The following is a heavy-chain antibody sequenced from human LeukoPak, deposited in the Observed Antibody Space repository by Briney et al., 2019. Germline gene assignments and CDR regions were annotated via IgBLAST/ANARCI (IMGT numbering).Heavy chain of an antibody. D-gene: IGHD3-16*01. CDR3: ARGRGSRLGYFDY. CDR1: GGSITGSY. V-gene: IGHV4-34*01. CDR2: INHSGST. J-gene: IGHJ4*02. Sequence: SETLSLTCTVSGGSITGSYWSWIRQPPGKGLEWIGEINHSGSTNYNPSLKSRVTISVDTSKNQFSLKLSSVTAADTAVYYCARGRGSRLGYFDYWGQGTLVTVSS.